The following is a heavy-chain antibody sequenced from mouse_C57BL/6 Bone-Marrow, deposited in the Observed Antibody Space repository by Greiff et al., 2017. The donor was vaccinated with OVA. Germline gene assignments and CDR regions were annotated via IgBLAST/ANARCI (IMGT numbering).Heavy chain of an antibody. J-gene: IGHJ3*01. CDR3: ARGGYSNSGAY. Sequence: QVQLQQPGAELVMPGASVKLSCKASGYTFTSYWMHWVKQRPGQGLEWIGEIDPSDSYTNYNQKFKGKSTLTVDKSSSTAYMQLSSLTSEDSAVYYCARGGYSNSGAYWGQGTLVTVSA. CDR1: GYTFTSYW. D-gene: IGHD2-5*01. CDR2: IDPSDSYT. V-gene: IGHV1-69*01.